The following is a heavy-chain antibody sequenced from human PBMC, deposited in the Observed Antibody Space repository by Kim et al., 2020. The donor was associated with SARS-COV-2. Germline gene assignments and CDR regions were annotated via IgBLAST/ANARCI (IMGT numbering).Heavy chain of an antibody. CDR1: GFTFSAYD. J-gene: IGHJ3*02. Sequence: GGSLRLFCATSGFTFSAYDMNWVRRAPGKGLEWLSFITKSSTTIYYADSVKGRFTISRDNAKNSLYLQMNSLRDEDTALYYCVRDRLGGAFDIWGQVTMV. D-gene: IGHD3-16*01. CDR3: VRDRLGGAFDI. V-gene: IGHV3-48*02. CDR2: ITKSSTTI.